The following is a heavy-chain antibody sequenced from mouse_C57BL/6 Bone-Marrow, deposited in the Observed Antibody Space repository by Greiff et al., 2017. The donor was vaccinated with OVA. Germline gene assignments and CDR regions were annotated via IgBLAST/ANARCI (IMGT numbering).Heavy chain of an antibody. CDR1: GYTFTEYS. CDR2: VYPGGGGT. CDR3: ARREDLGGHYPLDY. V-gene: IGHV1-62-2*01. J-gene: IGHJ2*01. D-gene: IGHD2-1*01. Sequence: VKLLESGAELVKPGASVKLSCKASGYTFTEYSMHWVKQRPGQGLEWIGWVYPGGGGTKYNEKFKGKATLTADKSSSTVYLQLSRLTSDDSAVYFCARREDLGGHYPLDYWGQGTTLTVSS.